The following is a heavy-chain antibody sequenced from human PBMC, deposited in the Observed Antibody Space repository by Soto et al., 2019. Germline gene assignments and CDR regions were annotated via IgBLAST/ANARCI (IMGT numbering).Heavy chain of an antibody. D-gene: IGHD1-26*01. CDR2: ISGSSGST. J-gene: IGHJ4*02. Sequence: EVQLLESGGGLVQPGGSLRLSCAASGFTFTNHAMSWVRQAPGKGPEWVSVISGSSGSTYYADSVKGRFTISRDNSKQTVYLQMNSLRVEDTAIYYCAKDISGRYYECDDWGQGTLVTVSS. CDR1: GFTFTNHA. CDR3: AKDISGRYYECDD. V-gene: IGHV3-23*01.